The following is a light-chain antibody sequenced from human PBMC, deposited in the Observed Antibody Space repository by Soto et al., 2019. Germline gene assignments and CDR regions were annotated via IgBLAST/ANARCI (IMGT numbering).Light chain of an antibody. CDR3: SSYTSSSTRV. V-gene: IGLV2-14*01. J-gene: IGLJ1*01. CDR1: SSDVGGYNY. CDR2: DVS. Sequence: QSVLTQPASGSGSPGQSITISCTGTSSDVGGYNYVSWYQQHPGKAPKLMIYDVSNRPSGVSNRFSGSKSGNTASLTISGLQVEDEADYYCSSYTSSSTRVFGTGTKVNVL.